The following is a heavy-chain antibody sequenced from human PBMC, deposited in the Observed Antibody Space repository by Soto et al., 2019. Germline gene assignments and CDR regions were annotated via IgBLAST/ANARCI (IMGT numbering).Heavy chain of an antibody. CDR1: GGTFSSYA. J-gene: IGHJ6*02. Sequence: QVQLVQSGAEVKKPGSSVKVSCKASGGTFSSYAISWVRQAPGQGLEWMGGIIPIFGTANYAQKFQGRVTITADESTSTADRELSSLRSEDTAVYYCASTPHSFGVVIHYYYYDGMDVSGQGTTVTVSS. D-gene: IGHD3-3*01. CDR3: ASTPHSFGVVIHYYYYDGMDV. CDR2: IIPIFGTA. V-gene: IGHV1-69*12.